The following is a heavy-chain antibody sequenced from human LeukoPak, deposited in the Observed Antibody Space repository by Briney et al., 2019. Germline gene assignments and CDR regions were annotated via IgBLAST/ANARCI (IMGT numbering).Heavy chain of an antibody. CDR3: ARRRLSLQKNAFDI. Sequence: SETLSLTCAVYGGSFSGYYWSWIRQPPGKGLEWIGEINHSGSTNYNPSLKSRVTISVDTSKNQFSLKLSSVTAADTAVYYCARRRLSLQKNAFDIWGQGTMVTVSS. J-gene: IGHJ3*02. D-gene: IGHD3-16*01. CDR1: GGSFSGYY. V-gene: IGHV4-34*01. CDR2: INHSGST.